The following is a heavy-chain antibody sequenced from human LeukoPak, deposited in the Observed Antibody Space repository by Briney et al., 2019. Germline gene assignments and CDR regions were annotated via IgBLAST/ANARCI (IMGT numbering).Heavy chain of an antibody. V-gene: IGHV3-21*01. CDR1: GFPFSNYN. CDR2: ITSSGTYN. D-gene: IGHD3-22*01. Sequence: GGSLRLSCAASGFPFSNYNMNWVRQAPGKAMEWVSSITSSGTYNFYADSVRGRFTISRDNAKNSLYPQMDSLGPEDTAVYYCARDLLYYDSSGGDYWGQGTLVTVSS. J-gene: IGHJ4*02. CDR3: ARDLLYYDSSGGDY.